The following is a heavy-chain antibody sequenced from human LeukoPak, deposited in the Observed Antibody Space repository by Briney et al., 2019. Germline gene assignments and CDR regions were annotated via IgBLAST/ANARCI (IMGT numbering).Heavy chain of an antibody. CDR1: RCTLSTYT. D-gene: IGHD3-22*01. J-gene: IGHJ4*02. CDR3: ASGSDSSGYYPVSFDY. CDR2: ISSSSSYI. V-gene: IGHV3-21*01. Sequence: GGALRLSCVSSRCTLSTYTMNAVRPAPGKGLEWVSSISSSSSYIYYADSVKGRFTISSDNAKNSLYLQMNSLRAEDTAVYYCASGSDSSGYYPVSFDYWGQGTLVTVSS.